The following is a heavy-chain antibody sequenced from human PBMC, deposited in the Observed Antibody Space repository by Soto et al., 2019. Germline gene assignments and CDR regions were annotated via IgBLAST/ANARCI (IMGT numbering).Heavy chain of an antibody. D-gene: IGHD7-27*01. J-gene: IGHJ6*04. Sequence: GDSLKISCKGSGYSFTSYWISWVRQMPGKGLEWTGRIDPSDSYTNYSPSFQGHVTISADKSISTAYLQWSSLKASDTAMYYCARLGSYYYGMHVWGAGSTATVYS. V-gene: IGHV5-10-1*01. CDR2: IDPSDSYT. CDR1: GYSFTSYW. CDR3: ARLGSYYYGMHV.